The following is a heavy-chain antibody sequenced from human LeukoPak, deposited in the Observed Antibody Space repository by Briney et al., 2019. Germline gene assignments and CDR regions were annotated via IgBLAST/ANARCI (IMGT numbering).Heavy chain of an antibody. CDR2: IHATGNT. D-gene: IGHD6-13*01. V-gene: IGHV4-4*07. CDR3: ARESEAAGGRAFDI. J-gene: IGHJ3*02. CDR1: GGSISTYY. Sequence: SETLSLTCTVSGGSISTYYWSSIRQPAGKGLEWIGRIHATGNTNYNSALKTRVTMSVDTSENQFSLKLSSVTAADTAVYYCARESEAAGGRAFDIWGQGTMVTVSS.